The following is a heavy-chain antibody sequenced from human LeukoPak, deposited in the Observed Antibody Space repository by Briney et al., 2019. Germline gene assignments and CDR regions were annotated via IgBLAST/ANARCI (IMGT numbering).Heavy chain of an antibody. CDR3: ARAWQWLPLDS. V-gene: IGHV4-4*07. CDR2: IHTSGST. D-gene: IGHD6-19*01. J-gene: IGHJ5*01. CDR1: GGSISSYY. Sequence: SETLSLTCTVSGGSISSYYWSWIRQPAGKGLEWIGRIHTSGSTNYNPSLKSRVIMSVDTSKNQFSLKVTSVTAADAAVYYCARAWQWLPLDSWGHGTLVTVSS.